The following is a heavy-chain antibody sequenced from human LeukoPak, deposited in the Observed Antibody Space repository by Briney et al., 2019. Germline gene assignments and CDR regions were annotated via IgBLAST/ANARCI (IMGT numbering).Heavy chain of an antibody. D-gene: IGHD4-17*01. V-gene: IGHV3-23*01. CDR2: ISGSGGST. Sequence: GGSLRLSCAASGFTFSSYAMSWVPQAPGKGLEWVSAISGSGGSTYYADSVKGRFTISKDNSKNTLYLQMNSLRAEDTAVYYCAKGNGDYINWFDPWGQGTLVTVSS. CDR1: GFTFSSYA. CDR3: AKGNGDYINWFDP. J-gene: IGHJ5*02.